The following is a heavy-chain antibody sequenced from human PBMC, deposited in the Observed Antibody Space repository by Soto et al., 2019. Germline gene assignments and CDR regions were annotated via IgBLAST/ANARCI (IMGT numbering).Heavy chain of an antibody. J-gene: IGHJ6*02. CDR2: MNPNSGNT. CDR1: GYTFTSYD. CDR3: ARANYGSGPNYYYGMDV. V-gene: IGHV1-8*01. D-gene: IGHD3-10*01. Sequence: ASVKVSCKASGYTFTSYDINWVRQATGQGLEWMGWMNPNSGNTGYAQKFQGRVTMTRNTSISTAYMELSSLRSEDTAVYYCARANYGSGPNYYYGMDVWGQGTTVTVSS.